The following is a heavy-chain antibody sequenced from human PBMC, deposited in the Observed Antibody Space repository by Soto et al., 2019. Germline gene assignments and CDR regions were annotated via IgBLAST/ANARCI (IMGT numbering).Heavy chain of an antibody. J-gene: IGHJ4*02. CDR1: GFTFRSYW. CDR2: IKQDGSEK. CDR3: ARRGTIAVAGASDY. D-gene: IGHD6-19*01. Sequence: EVQLVESGGGLVQPEGSLRLSCAASGFTFRSYWMSWVRQAPGKGLEWVANIKQDGSEKYYVDSVKGRFTISRDNAKNSLYLQMNSLRAEDTAVYYCARRGTIAVAGASDYWGQGTLVTVSS. V-gene: IGHV3-7*01.